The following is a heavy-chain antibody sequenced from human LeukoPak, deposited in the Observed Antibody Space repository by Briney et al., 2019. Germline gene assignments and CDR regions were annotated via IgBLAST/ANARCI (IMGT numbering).Heavy chain of an antibody. CDR2: IIPILGIA. V-gene: IGHV1-69*04. CDR1: GGTFSSYA. Sequence: SVKVSCKASGGTFSSYAISWVRQAPGQGLEWMGRIIPILGIANYAQKFQGRVTITADKSTSTAYMELSSLRSEDTAVYYCARGEDDSSGWYKDYWGQGTLVTVSS. J-gene: IGHJ4*02. D-gene: IGHD6-19*01. CDR3: ARGEDDSSGWYKDY.